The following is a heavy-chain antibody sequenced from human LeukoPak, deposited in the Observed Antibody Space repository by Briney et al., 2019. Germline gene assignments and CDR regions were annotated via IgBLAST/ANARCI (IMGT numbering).Heavy chain of an antibody. CDR3: VRAHGTYAPLGY. D-gene: IGHD2-2*01. CDR1: GFTFSDYA. Sequence: GGSLRLSCAVSGFTFSDYAMTWVRQAPGKGLEWVSTISGNGGSTFSADSVKGRFTISRDNSRNTLYLQMNSLRAEDTAVYYCVRAHGTYAPLGYWGQGILVTVSS. CDR2: ISGNGGST. J-gene: IGHJ4*02. V-gene: IGHV3-23*01.